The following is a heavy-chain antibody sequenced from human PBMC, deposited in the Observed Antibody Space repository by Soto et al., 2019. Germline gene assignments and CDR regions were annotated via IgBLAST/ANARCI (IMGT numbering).Heavy chain of an antibody. V-gene: IGHV1-69*12. J-gene: IGHJ4*02. Sequence: QVQLVQSGAEVKKPESSVKVSCKAPGGTFSTYAISWVRQAPGQGLEWMGGIIPMFGTANYAQRCQERVTITADESTNTVYMELSSLRSEDTAVYFCASGIQLWLRRINNGYSGWGQGTLVTVSS. CDR1: GGTFSTYA. CDR3: ASGIQLWLRRINNGYSG. D-gene: IGHD5-18*01. CDR2: IIPMFGTA.